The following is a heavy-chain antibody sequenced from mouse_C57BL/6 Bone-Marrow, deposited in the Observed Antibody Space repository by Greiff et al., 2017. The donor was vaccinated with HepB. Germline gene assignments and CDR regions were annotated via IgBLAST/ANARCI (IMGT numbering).Heavy chain of an antibody. CDR3: ARYLITRVGYWYIED. V-gene: IGHV14-2*01. D-gene: IGHD1-1*01. CDR1: GFNIKDYY. J-gene: IGHJ1*03. CDR2: IDPEDGET. Sequence: VQLQQSGAELVKPGASVKLSCTASGFNIKDYYMHWVKQRTEQGLEWIGRIDPEDGETKYAPKFQGKATITADTSSNTDYLQRSSLTAEDTAVYYCARYLITRVGYWYIEDWGKGTTGTVSS.